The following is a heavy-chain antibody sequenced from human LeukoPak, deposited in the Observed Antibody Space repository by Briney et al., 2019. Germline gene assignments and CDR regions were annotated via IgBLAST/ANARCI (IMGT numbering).Heavy chain of an antibody. CDR1: GGSISSSSYH. D-gene: IGHD3-22*01. J-gene: IGHJ4*02. CDR2: IYYSGST. CDR3: ARRAYYSDTSGYMYYFDY. Sequence: SETLSLTCTVSGGSISSSSYHWGWIRQPPGKGLEWIGTIYYSGSTYYNPSLKSLVTISVDTSKNQFSLQLSSVTAADTAVYYCARRAYYSDTSGYMYYFDYWGQGTLVTVSS. V-gene: IGHV4-39*01.